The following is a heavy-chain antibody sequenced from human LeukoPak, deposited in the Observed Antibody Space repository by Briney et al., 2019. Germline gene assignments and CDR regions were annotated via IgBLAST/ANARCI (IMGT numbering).Heavy chain of an antibody. CDR1: GGSIRSSY. CDR2: IYYSGRT. J-gene: IGHJ4*02. V-gene: IGHV4-59*08. D-gene: IGHD3-22*01. CDR3: ARQDYYDSSGYPDY. Sequence: SETLSLTCTVSGGSIRSSYWSWIRQPPGKGLEWIGYIYYSGRTNYNPSLKSRVTIPVDTSKNQFSLKLSSVTAADTAVYYCARQDYYDSSGYPDYWGQGTLVTVSS.